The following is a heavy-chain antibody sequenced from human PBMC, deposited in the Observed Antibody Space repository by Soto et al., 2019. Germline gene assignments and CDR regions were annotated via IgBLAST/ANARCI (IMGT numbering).Heavy chain of an antibody. CDR1: GFTFSNAC. J-gene: IGHJ3*02. D-gene: IGHD4-17*01. CDR2: IKSKTDGGTT. V-gene: IGHV3-15*01. CDR3: IRFTVTTDAFDI. Sequence: GGSLRLSCAASGFTFSNACMSWVRQAPGKGLEWVGRIKSKTDGGTTDYAAPVKGRFTISRDDSKNTLYLQMNSLKTEDTAVYYCIRFTVTTDAFDIWGQGTMVTVSS.